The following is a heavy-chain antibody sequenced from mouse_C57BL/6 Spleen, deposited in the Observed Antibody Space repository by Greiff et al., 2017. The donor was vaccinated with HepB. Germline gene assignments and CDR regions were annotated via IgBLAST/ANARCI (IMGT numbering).Heavy chain of an antibody. CDR3: ARGARGSYSGSSFTRDFDG. J-gene: IGHJ1*03. CDR1: GFTFSDYG. V-gene: IGHV5-17*01. CDR2: ISSGSSTI. D-gene: IGHD1-1*01. Sequence: EVKVEESGGGLVKPGGSLKLSCAASGFTFSDYGMHWVRQAPEKGLEWVAYISSGSSTIYYADTVKGRVTIARDNAKNTLFLQMTSLRSEDTAMYYCARGARGSYSGSSFTRDFDGWGTRTTVPVTS.